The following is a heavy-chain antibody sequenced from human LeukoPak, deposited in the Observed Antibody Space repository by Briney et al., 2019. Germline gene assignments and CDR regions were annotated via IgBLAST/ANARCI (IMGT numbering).Heavy chain of an antibody. CDR2: ISRSSAYI. V-gene: IGHV3-21*01. J-gene: IGHJ3*02. D-gene: IGHD3-10*01. Sequence: PGGSLRLSCAASGFTLSSYSMNWVRQAPGKGLEWVSSISRSSAYIYYADSVKGRFTISRDNAKNSLYLQMNSLRAKDTAVYYCASFPPYMVRTDAFDIWGQGTMVTVSS. CDR3: ASFPPYMVRTDAFDI. CDR1: GFTLSSYS.